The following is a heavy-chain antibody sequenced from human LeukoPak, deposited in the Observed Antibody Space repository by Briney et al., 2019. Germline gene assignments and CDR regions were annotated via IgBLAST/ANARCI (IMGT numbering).Heavy chain of an antibody. CDR2: ISGNGQYI. D-gene: IGHD4-23*01. Sequence: GGSLRLSCAASGFIFSSYAINWVRQAPGKGLEWVSSISGNGQYIFYTDSLKGRFTISRDNAKNSVYLQMDNLRVEDTALYYCARGSTTVVILSVYWGQGTLVTVSS. V-gene: IGHV3-21*06. CDR3: ARGSTTVVILSVY. CDR1: GFIFSSYA. J-gene: IGHJ4*02.